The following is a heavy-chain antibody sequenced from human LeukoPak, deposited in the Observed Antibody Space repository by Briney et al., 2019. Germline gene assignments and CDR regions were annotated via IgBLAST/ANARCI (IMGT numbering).Heavy chain of an antibody. D-gene: IGHD6-19*01. CDR2: IYPGDSDT. J-gene: IGHJ3*02. V-gene: IGHV5-51*01. CDR1: GFSFTSYW. CDR3: ARQRPGYSSGWYKDAFDI. Sequence: GESLQISCQGSGFSFTSYWIGWVRQVPGKGLEGMGIIYPGDSDTRYSPSFQGQVTISADKSIRTAYLQWSSLKASDTAMYYCARQRPGYSSGWYKDAFDIWGQGTMVTVSS.